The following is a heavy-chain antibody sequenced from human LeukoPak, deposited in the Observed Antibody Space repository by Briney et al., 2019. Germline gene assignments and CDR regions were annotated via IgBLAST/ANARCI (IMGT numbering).Heavy chain of an antibody. CDR1: GGSFSGYY. Sequence: SETLSLTCAVYGGSFSGYYWSWIRQPPGKGLEWIGEINHSGSTNYNPSLKSRVTISVDTSKNQFSLKLSSVTAADTAVCYCARESLDSSGYYYVNWFDPWGQGTLVTVSS. V-gene: IGHV4-34*01. D-gene: IGHD3-22*01. CDR3: ARESLDSSGYYYVNWFDP. CDR2: INHSGST. J-gene: IGHJ5*02.